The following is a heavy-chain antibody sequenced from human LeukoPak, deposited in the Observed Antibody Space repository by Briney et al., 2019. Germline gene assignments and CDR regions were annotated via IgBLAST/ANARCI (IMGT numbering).Heavy chain of an antibody. V-gene: IGHV3-30*02. J-gene: IGHJ3*02. Sequence: PGGSLRLSCAASGFTVSSYGMHWVRQAPGKGLDWVAFIRYDGSNKYYADSVKGRFTISRDNSKNTLYLQMNSLRAEDTAVYYCAKRGGWLVLGAFDIWGQGTMVTVSS. CDR2: IRYDGSNK. D-gene: IGHD6-19*01. CDR3: AKRGGWLVLGAFDI. CDR1: GFTVSSYG.